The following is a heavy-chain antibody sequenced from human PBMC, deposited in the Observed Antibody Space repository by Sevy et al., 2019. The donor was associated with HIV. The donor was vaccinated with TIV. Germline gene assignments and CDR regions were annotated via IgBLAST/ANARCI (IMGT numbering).Heavy chain of an antibody. Sequence: GGSLRLSCTTSGFTFRDHAFNWVRQAPGKGLEWVGLIRSKPYGGTIHYAASVTGRFTISRDDSKGIAYLQMNNLKSEDTAVYFCARKNGGDCWGRGTLVTVSS. CDR3: ARKNGGDC. CDR2: IRSKPYGGTI. D-gene: IGHD1-1*01. V-gene: IGHV3-49*04. J-gene: IGHJ4*02. CDR1: GFTFRDHA.